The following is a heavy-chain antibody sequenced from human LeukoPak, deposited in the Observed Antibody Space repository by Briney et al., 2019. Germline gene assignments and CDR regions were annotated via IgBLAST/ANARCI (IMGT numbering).Heavy chain of an antibody. Sequence: GGSLTLSCPASGFSFSSYAWSWVRQPPGKGLEWVPSSSGVGGDTYYPDSVKGRFTISRDNSKNTVCLQMNRLRPEDTGVYFCVRQNAARAFDIWGQGTMVIVSS. CDR1: GFSFSSYA. D-gene: IGHD2-15*01. V-gene: IGHV3-23*01. J-gene: IGHJ3*02. CDR2: SSGVGGDT. CDR3: VRQNAARAFDI.